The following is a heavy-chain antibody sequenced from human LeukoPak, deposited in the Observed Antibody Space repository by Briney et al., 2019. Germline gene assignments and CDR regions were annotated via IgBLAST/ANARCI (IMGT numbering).Heavy chain of an antibody. D-gene: IGHD3-9*01. CDR3: ARVTGPHAFDI. J-gene: IGHJ3*02. Sequence: SETLSLTCTVSGGSMSSYYWTWIRQPPGKGPEWVGHIYYSGSTNYNPSLKSRVTISVDTSKNHFSLKLTSVTAADTAVYYCARVTGPHAFDIWGQGTMVTVSS. V-gene: IGHV4-59*01. CDR2: IYYSGST. CDR1: GGSMSSYY.